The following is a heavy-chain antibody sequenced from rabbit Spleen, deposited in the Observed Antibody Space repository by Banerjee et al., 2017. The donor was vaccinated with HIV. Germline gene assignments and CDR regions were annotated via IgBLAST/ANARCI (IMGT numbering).Heavy chain of an antibody. CDR1: GIDFSSYYY. J-gene: IGHJ4*01. Sequence: QEQLVESGGGLVQPEGSLTLTCKASGIDFSSYYYMCWVRQAPGKGLELIACIYAGSSGSTYYASWAKGRFTISKTSSTTVTLQMTSLTAADTATYFCAREGWSTSDGYAFNLWGPGTLVTVS. V-gene: IGHV1S45*01. CDR2: IYAGSSGST. CDR3: AREGWSTSDGYAFNL. D-gene: IGHD6-1*01.